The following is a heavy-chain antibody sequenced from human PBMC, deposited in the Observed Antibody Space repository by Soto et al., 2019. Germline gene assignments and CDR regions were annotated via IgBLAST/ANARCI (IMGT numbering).Heavy chain of an antibody. D-gene: IGHD3-3*01. V-gene: IGHV3-23*01. CDR2: ISGSGVHT. CDR1: GFTFSIYA. CDR3: AKDGSYDFWRGDFDV. J-gene: IGHJ6*02. Sequence: GGSLRLSCEASGFTFSIYAMTWVRQAPGKGLEWVSSISGSGVHTYYADSVKGRFAISRDNSKNTLSLQMYSLRAEDTALYYCAKDGSYDFWRGDFDVWGQGATVTVSS.